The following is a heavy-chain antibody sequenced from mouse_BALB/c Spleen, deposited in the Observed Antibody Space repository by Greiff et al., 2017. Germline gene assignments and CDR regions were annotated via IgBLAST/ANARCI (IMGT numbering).Heavy chain of an antibody. V-gene: IGHV2-9*02. CDR2: IWAGGST. CDR1: GFSLTSYG. J-gene: IGHJ4*01. D-gene: IGHD2-3*01. Sequence: VKLVESGPGLVAPSQSLSITCTVSGFSLTSYGVHWVRQPPGKGLEWLGVIWAGGSTNYNSALMSRLSISKDNSKSQVFLKMNSLQTDDTAMYYCARPYDGYSPYAMDYWGQGTSVTVSS. CDR3: ARPYDGYSPYAMDY.